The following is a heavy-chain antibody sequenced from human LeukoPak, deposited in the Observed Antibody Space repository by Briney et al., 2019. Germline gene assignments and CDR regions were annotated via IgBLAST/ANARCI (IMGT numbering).Heavy chain of an antibody. J-gene: IGHJ4*02. CDR1: GGSFSGYY. CDR3: ARGNPTYYYDSSGYYRY. Sequence: SETLSLTCAVYGGSFSGYYWSWIRQPPGKGLEWIGEINHSGSTNYNPSLKSRVTILVDTSKNQFSLKLSSVTAADTAVYYCARGNPTYYYDSSGYYRYWGQGTLVTVSS. D-gene: IGHD3-22*01. V-gene: IGHV4-34*01. CDR2: INHSGST.